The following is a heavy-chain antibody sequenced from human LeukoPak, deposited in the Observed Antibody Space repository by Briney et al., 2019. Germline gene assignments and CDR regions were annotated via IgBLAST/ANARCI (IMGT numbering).Heavy chain of an antibody. CDR1: GFTFSSYG. J-gene: IGHJ4*02. D-gene: IGHD2-15*01. V-gene: IGHV1-2*02. CDR3: ARDLVVAATLPLGY. CDR2: INPNSGGT. Sequence: PGGSLRLSCAASGFTFSSYGMHWVRQAPGQGLEWMGWINPNSGGTNYAQKFQGRVTMTRDTSISTAYMELSRLRSDDTAVYYCARDLVVAATLPLGYWGQGTLVTVSS.